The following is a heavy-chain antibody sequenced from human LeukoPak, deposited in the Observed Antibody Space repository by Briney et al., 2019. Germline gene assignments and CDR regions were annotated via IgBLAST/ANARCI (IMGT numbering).Heavy chain of an antibody. CDR3: ARDGRIAARPNWFDP. CDR1: GFTFSSYW. J-gene: IGHJ5*02. V-gene: IGHV3-74*01. Sequence: GGSLRLSCAASGFTFSSYWMHWVRQAPGKGLVWVSRINSDGSSTSYADSVKGRFTISRDNAKNSLYLQMNSLRAEDTAVYYCARDGRIAARPNWFDPWGQGTLVTVSS. CDR2: INSDGSST. D-gene: IGHD6-6*01.